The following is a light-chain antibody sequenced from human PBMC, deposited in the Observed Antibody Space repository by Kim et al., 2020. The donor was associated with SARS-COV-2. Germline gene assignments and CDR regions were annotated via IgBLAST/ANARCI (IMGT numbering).Light chain of an antibody. CDR1: TSNIGGNY. CDR3: AAWDDSLDWV. CDR2: RNN. J-gene: IGLJ3*02. V-gene: IGLV1-47*01. Sequence: QSVLTQPPSASGTPGQRVTISCSGTTSNIGGNYVYWYQHLPGTAPKLLIYRNNQRPSGVPDRFSGSKSDTSASLAISGLRSEDEADYYCAAWDDSLDWVFGGGTKLTVL.